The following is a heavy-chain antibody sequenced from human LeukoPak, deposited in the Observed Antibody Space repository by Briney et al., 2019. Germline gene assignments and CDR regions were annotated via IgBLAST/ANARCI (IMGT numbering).Heavy chain of an antibody. CDR2: VNPNSGGT. Sequence: ASVKVSCKASGYTFTGYYIHWVRQAPGQGLEWMGWVNPNSGGTRYIQKFQGRVTMTGDTSISTTYMELSRLTSDDTAVYYCARGEAEYFIDYWGQGTLVTVSS. J-gene: IGHJ4*02. CDR1: GYTFTGYY. D-gene: IGHD1-26*01. CDR3: ARGEAEYFIDY. V-gene: IGHV1-2*02.